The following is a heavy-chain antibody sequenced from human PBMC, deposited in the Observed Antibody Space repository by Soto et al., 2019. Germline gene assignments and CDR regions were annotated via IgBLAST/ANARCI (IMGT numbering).Heavy chain of an antibody. CDR2: INSDGSST. D-gene: IGHD1-26*01. V-gene: IGHV3-74*01. Sequence: GGSLRLSCAASGFTFSSYWMHWVRQAPGKGLVWVSRINSDGSSTSYADSVKGRFTISRDNAKNTLYLQRNSLRAEDTAVYYCAREMGWGGSYAFDIWGQGTMVTVSS. CDR1: GFTFSSYW. J-gene: IGHJ3*02. CDR3: AREMGWGGSYAFDI.